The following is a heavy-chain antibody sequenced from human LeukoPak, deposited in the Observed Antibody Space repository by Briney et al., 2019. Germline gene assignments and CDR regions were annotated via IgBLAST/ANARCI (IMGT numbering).Heavy chain of an antibody. CDR3: VRGNQKYGDYVRD. CDR1: GYTFNNNY. CDR2: IYPGDSDT. D-gene: IGHD4-17*01. V-gene: IGHV5-51*01. Sequence: GESPKISRNTPGYTFNNNYLDWVRPMSGKGLEWMGIIYPGDSDTRYSPSCQGHVTISAEESISTACLQWSSVTATDSAMYYCVRGNQKYGDYVRDWGKGTLVTISS. J-gene: IGHJ4*02.